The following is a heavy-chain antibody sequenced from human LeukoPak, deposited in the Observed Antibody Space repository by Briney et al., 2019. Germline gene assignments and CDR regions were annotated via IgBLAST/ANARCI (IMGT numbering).Heavy chain of an antibody. D-gene: IGHD3-22*01. CDR2: INPSGGST. V-gene: IGHV1-46*01. CDR1: GYNFIGYY. CDR3: ARGALMIVVLALDY. Sequence: GASVKVSCKASGYNFIGYYMDWVRQAPGQGLEWMGIINPSGGSTSYAQKFQGRVTMTRDTSTSTVYMELSSLRSEDTAVYYCARGALMIVVLALDYWGQGTLVTDSS. J-gene: IGHJ4*02.